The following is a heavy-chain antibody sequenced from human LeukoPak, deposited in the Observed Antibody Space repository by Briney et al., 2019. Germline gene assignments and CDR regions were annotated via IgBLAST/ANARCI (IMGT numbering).Heavy chain of an antibody. Sequence: GASVKVSCKASGYTFTGYYMHWVRQAPGQGLEWMGWINPNSGGTNYAQKFQGRVTMTRDTSISTAYMELSRLRSDDTAAYYCARDRSIVVVPAAIEYFQHWGQGTLVTVSS. CDR3: ARDRSIVVVPAAIEYFQH. J-gene: IGHJ1*01. V-gene: IGHV1-2*02. D-gene: IGHD2-2*02. CDR2: INPNSGGT. CDR1: GYTFTGYY.